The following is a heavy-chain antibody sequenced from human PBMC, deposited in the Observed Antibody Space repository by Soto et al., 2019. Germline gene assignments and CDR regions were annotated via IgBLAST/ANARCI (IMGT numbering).Heavy chain of an antibody. V-gene: IGHV3-23*01. Sequence: GGSLRLSCAASGFTFSSYAMSWVRQAPGKGLEWVSAISGSGGSTYYADSVKGRFTISRDNSKNTLYLQMNSLRAEDTAVYYCAKDSGRVRGAIPFGVWGQGTRVTVAS. CDR1: GFTFSSYA. D-gene: IGHD3-10*01. CDR3: AKDSGRVRGAIPFGV. CDR2: ISGSGGST. J-gene: IGHJ4*02.